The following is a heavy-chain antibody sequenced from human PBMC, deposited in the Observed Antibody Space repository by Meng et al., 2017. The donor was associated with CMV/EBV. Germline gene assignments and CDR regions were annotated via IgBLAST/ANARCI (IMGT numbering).Heavy chain of an antibody. D-gene: IGHD6-13*01. CDR3: ARVGGSSWSSGTFDI. CDR2: IYHSGST. V-gene: IGHV4-4*02. CDR1: GGSISSSNW. Sequence: GSLRLSCAVSGGSISSSNWWSWVRQPPGKGLEWIGEIYHSGSTNYNPSLKSRVTISVDKSKNQFSLKLSSVTAADTAVHYCARVGGSSWSSGTFDIWGQGTMVTVSS. J-gene: IGHJ3*02.